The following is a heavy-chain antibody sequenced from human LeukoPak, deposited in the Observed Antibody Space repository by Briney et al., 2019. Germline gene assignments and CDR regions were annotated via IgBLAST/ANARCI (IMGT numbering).Heavy chain of an antibody. D-gene: IGHD4-23*01. J-gene: IGHJ5*02. CDR1: GFTVSNNY. Sequence: GGSLRLXCAASGFTVSNNYMTWDRLAPGKGLEWVSLIYSGGTTFYTDSVKGRFTISRDSSKNTLYLQMNNLKAEDTAVYYCTTSPAVASWGQGTLVTVSS. CDR3: TTSPAVAS. CDR2: IYSGGTT. V-gene: IGHV3-53*01.